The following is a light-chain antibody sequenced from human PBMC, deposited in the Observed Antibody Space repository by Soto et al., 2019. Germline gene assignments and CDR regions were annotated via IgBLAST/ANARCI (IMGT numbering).Light chain of an antibody. V-gene: IGLV2-14*01. CDR1: SGDVGGYNY. CDR2: EVS. Sequence: QSVLTQPASVSGSPGQSITISCTGTSGDVGGYNYVSWYQQHPGKAPKLMIYEVSNRPSGVSNRFSGSKSGNTASLTISGLQAEDEADYYCTSYAGSYTRVFGNGTKVTVL. CDR3: TSYAGSYTRV. J-gene: IGLJ1*01.